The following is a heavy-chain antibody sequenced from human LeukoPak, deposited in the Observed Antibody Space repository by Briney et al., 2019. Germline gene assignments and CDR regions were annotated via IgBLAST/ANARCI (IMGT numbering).Heavy chain of an antibody. V-gene: IGHV4-59*08. D-gene: IGHD3-22*01. Sequence: SETLSLTCTVSGGSISSYHWIWIRQPPGKGLEWFGYIHYSGSTNYNPSLKSRVTPSVATSKKQFSLKLRSVTAADTAVYYCARSVSWGLLVRDDAFDIWGQGAMVTVSS. CDR2: IHYSGST. CDR1: GGSISSYH. J-gene: IGHJ3*02. CDR3: ARSVSWGLLVRDDAFDI.